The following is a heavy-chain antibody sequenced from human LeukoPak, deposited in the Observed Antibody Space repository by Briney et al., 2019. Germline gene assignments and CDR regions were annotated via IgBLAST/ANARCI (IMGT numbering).Heavy chain of an antibody. CDR3: ARGRGYGYYFDY. CDR2: IYYTGTT. J-gene: IGHJ4*02. D-gene: IGHD3-10*01. V-gene: IGHV4-61*05. Sequence: SETLSLTCSVSGGSITTSSYYWGWIRQPPGKGLEWIGYIYYTGTTNYNPSLKSRVTISVDTSKNQFSLKLTSVTAADTAVYYCARGRGYGYYFDYWGQGTLVTVSS. CDR1: GGSITTSSYY.